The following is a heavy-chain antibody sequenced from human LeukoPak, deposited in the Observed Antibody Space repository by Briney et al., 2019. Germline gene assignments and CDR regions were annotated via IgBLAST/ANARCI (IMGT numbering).Heavy chain of an antibody. J-gene: IGHJ6*02. D-gene: IGHD2-15*01. CDR2: INDNGAGT. CDR3: ARGIKNYYGVDV. V-gene: IGHV3-23*01. Sequence: PGGSLRLSCAASGFTFSSYAMSWVRQAPGKGLKWVSTINDNGAGTYYADSVKGRFTISRDNSYNTVSLQMNSLRDEDTGVYYCARGIKNYYGVDVWGQGTTVTVSS. CDR1: GFTFSSYA.